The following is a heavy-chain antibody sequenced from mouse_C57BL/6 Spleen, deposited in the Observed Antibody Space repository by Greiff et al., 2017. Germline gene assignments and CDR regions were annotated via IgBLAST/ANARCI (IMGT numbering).Heavy chain of an antibody. Sequence: EVNLVESGGDLVKPGGSLKLSCAASGFTFSSYGMSWVRQTPDKRLEWVATISSGGSFTYYPDSVKGRFTISRDNAKNTLYLQMSSLKSEDTAMYYCARQTMGTVYFDYWGQGTTLTVSS. V-gene: IGHV5-6*01. J-gene: IGHJ2*01. CDR1: GFTFSSYG. D-gene: IGHD2-14*01. CDR3: ARQTMGTVYFDY. CDR2: ISSGGSFT.